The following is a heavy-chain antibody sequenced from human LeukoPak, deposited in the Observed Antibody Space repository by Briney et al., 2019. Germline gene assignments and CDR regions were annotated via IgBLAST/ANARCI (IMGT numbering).Heavy chain of an antibody. V-gene: IGHV3-48*03. CDR1: GFTFSSYE. Sequence: GGSLRLSCAASGFTFSSYEMNWVRQAPGKGLEWVSYISSSGSTIYYADSVKGRFTISRDNAKNSLYLHMNSLRAEDTAVYYCARGRVGDRGTFDIWGQGTMVTVSS. J-gene: IGHJ3*02. CDR3: ARGRVGDRGTFDI. D-gene: IGHD4-17*01. CDR2: ISSSGSTI.